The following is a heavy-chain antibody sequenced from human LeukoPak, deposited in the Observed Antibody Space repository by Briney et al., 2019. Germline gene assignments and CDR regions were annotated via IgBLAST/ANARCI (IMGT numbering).Heavy chain of an antibody. CDR1: GGSISSYY. D-gene: IGHD3-22*01. CDR3: ARDRYYYDSSGYSLFDY. V-gene: IGHV4-4*07. CDR2: IYNSGST. Sequence: SETLSLTCTVSGGSISSYYWSWIRQPAGKGLEWIGRIYNSGSTTYNPSLKSRVTISVDTSKNQFSLKLSSVTAADTAVYYCARDRYYYDSSGYSLFDYWGQGTLVTVSS. J-gene: IGHJ4*02.